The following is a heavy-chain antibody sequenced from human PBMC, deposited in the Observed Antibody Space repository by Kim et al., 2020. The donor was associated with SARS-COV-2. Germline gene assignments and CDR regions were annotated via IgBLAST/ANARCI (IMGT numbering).Heavy chain of an antibody. J-gene: IGHJ4*02. D-gene: IGHD5-12*01. CDR2: ISGSGGST. V-gene: IGHV3-23*01. Sequence: GGSMRLSCAASGFTFSSYAMSWVRQAPGKGLEWVSAISGSGGSTYYADSVKGRFTISRDNSKNTLYLQMNSLRAEDTAVYYCAKDRGLRGYSGDVGYWGQGTLVTVSS. CDR3: AKDRGLRGYSGDVGY. CDR1: GFTFSSYA.